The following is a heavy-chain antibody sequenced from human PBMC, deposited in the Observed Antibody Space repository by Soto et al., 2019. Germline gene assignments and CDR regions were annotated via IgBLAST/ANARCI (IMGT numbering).Heavy chain of an antibody. Sequence: QVQLQESGPGLVKPSGTLSLTCAVSSGSISSSNWWSWVRQPPGKGLGWIGEIYHSGSTNYNPSLKRRVTMSVDNSKSQFSGKASSVPAADAAVYHCAIRPYCSSTSCFDYWGQGALVPVSS. V-gene: IGHV4-4*02. CDR1: SGSISSSNW. J-gene: IGHJ4*02. D-gene: IGHD2-2*01. CDR3: AIRPYCSSTSCFDY. CDR2: IYHSGST.